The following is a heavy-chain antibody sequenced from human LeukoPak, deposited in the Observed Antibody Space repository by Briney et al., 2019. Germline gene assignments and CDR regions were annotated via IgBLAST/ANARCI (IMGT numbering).Heavy chain of an antibody. CDR1: GYSISRGYF. Sequence: PSETLSLTCGVSGYSISRGYFWGWIRQPPGKGLEWIGSIHHGGSTHYNPSLKTRVIISVDTPKNQVSLKLSSVTAADTAVYYCASDRRGNDHDHDNWGQGTLVTVSS. V-gene: IGHV4-38-2*01. CDR2: IHHGGST. CDR3: ASDRRGNDHDHDN. J-gene: IGHJ4*02. D-gene: IGHD1-1*01.